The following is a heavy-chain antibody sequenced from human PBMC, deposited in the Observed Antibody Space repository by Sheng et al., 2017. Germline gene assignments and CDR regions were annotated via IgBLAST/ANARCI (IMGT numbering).Heavy chain of an antibody. D-gene: IGHD2-8*01. Sequence: QVQLVQSGAEVKKPGASVKVSCKASGYTFTSYGISWVRQAPGQGLEWMGWISAYNGNTNYAQKLQGRVTMTTDTSTSTAYMELRSLRSDDTAVYYCAIYCTNGVCYDEYGMDVWGQGTTVTVSS. CDR3: AIYCTNGVCYDEYGMDV. J-gene: IGHJ6*02. CDR2: ISAYNGNT. V-gene: IGHV1-18*01. CDR1: GYTFTSYG.